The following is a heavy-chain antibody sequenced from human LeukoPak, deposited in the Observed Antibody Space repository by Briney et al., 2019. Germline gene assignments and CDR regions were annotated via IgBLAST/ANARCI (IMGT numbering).Heavy chain of an antibody. CDR3: ARRGYSYGYSSAQPYYFDY. V-gene: IGHV4-4*07. CDR2: IFSTGST. J-gene: IGHJ4*02. CDR1: GGSISSYY. Sequence: KSSETLSLTCTVSGGSISSYYWSWIRQPAGKGLEWIGRIFSTGSTNHNPSPKSRVTMSVGTSKNQFSLKLSSVTAADTAVYYCARRGYSYGYSSAQPYYFDYWGQGTLVTVSS. D-gene: IGHD5-18*01.